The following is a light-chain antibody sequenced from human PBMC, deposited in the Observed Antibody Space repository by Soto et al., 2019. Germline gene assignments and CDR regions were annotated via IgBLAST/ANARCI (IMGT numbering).Light chain of an antibody. J-gene: IGKJ5*01. CDR2: LGS. CDR3: MQSLQTQIS. V-gene: IGKV2-28*01. Sequence: DVLMTQNPLSLPVTSGEPASISCRSTHSLLHSNGYNYLDGYLHKPGQSPQLLIYLGSNRASGVPDRFSGSGSGTRFTLKISRVEADDGGVYYCMQSLQTQISLGQGRRLEN. CDR1: HSLLHSNGYNY.